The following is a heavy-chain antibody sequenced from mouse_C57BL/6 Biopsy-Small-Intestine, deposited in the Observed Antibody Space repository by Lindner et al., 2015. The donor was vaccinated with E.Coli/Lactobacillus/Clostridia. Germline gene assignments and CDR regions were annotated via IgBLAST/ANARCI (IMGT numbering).Heavy chain of an antibody. CDR1: GYAFTNYL. CDR3: ARDDWDFYFAY. J-gene: IGHJ3*01. Sequence: VQLQESGAELVRPGTSVKVSCKASGYAFTNYLIEWVKQRPGQGLEWIGVSNPGTGGANYNEKFKGKAILTADKSSSTAYMQLSGLTSEDSAVYFCARDDWDFYFAYWGQGTLVTVSA. V-gene: IGHV1-54*01. D-gene: IGHD4-1*01. CDR2: SNPGTGGA.